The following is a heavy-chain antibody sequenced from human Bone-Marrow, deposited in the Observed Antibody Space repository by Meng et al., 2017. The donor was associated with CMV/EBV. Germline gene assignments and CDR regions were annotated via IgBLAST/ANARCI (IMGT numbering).Heavy chain of an antibody. V-gene: IGHV3-23*01. CDR3: AKARDDSSGYYRDAFDI. D-gene: IGHD3-22*01. CDR2: ISGRGGST. CDR1: CSFSSYA. J-gene: IGHJ3*02. Sequence: CSFSSYAMRWVRQAPGKGLGWVSAISGRGGSTYYADSVKGRFTISRDNSKNTLYLKMNSLRAEDTAVYYCAKARDDSSGYYRDAFDIWGQGTMVTVSS.